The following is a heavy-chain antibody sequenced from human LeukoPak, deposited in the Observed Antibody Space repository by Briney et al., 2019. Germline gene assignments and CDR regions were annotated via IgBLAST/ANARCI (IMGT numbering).Heavy chain of an antibody. CDR2: ISASGST. J-gene: IGHJ4*02. D-gene: IGHD5-12*01. CDR1: GGSISSYY. CDR3: MRGGDPPR. V-gene: IGHV4-4*07. Sequence: SETLSLTCTVSGGSISSYYWNWIRQPAGKGLEWIGHISASGSTNYNPSLQSRVTMSVDTSKNRFSLKLSSLTAADTAVYYCMRGGDPPRWGQGTLVTVSS.